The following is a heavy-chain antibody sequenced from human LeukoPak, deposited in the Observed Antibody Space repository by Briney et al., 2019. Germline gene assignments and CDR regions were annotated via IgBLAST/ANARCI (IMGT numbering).Heavy chain of an antibody. V-gene: IGHV3-33*08. CDR1: GFTFSSYG. J-gene: IGHJ4*02. Sequence: GRSLRLSCAACGFTFSSYGMHWVRQAPGKGLEWVAGIWYDGSNKYSAGSVKGRFTMSRDNSKNTLYLQMNSLRAEDTAVYYCARDMTGIAAAGTFNYWGQGTLVTVSS. CDR3: ARDMTGIAAAGTFNY. CDR2: IWYDGSNK. D-gene: IGHD6-13*01.